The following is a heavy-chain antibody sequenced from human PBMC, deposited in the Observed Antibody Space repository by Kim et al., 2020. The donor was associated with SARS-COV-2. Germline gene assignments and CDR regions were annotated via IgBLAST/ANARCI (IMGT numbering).Heavy chain of an antibody. J-gene: IGHJ3*02. CDR2: IYSGGST. V-gene: IGHV3-66*01. CDR3: ARCQAIAAAGGEAFDI. D-gene: IGHD6-13*01. Sequence: GGSLRLSCAASGFTVSSNYMSWVRQAPGKGLEWVSVIYSGGSTYYADSVKGRFTISRDNSENTLYLQMNSLRAEDTAVYYCARCQAIAAAGGEAFDIWGQGTMVTVSS. CDR1: GFTVSSNY.